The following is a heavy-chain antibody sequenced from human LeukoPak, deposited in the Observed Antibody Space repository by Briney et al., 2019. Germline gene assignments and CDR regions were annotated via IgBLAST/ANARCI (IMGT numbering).Heavy chain of an antibody. V-gene: IGHV3-23*01. D-gene: IGHD3-10*01. Sequence: GGSLRLSCAASGFTFSSYAVSWVRQAPGKGLEWVSSIFGSGDGTHYADSVKGRFTISRDNSKNTLYLQMYSLRAEDTAIYYCAKDLISPRSVGSSETVDYWGQGTLVTVSS. CDR3: AKDLISPRSVGSSETVDY. J-gene: IGHJ4*02. CDR2: IFGSGDGT. CDR1: GFTFSSYA.